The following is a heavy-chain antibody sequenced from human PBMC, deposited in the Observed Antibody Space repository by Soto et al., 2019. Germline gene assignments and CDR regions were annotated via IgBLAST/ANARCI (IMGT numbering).Heavy chain of an antibody. CDR3: ARRVGLQFFDS. CDR2: IYYNGNT. CDR1: GGSISSGYY. V-gene: IGHV4-31*11. Sequence: PSETLSLTCAVSGGSISSGYYWSWIRQHPGKGLEWIGYIYYNGNTYYNPSLRSRVTISVDTSENQFSLTPTSVTAADTAMYYCARRVGLQFFDSWGQGILVTVSS. J-gene: IGHJ4*02. D-gene: IGHD4-4*01.